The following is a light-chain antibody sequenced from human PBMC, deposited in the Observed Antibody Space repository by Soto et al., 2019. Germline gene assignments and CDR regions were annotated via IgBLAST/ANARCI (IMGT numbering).Light chain of an antibody. V-gene: IGLV2-14*01. CDR3: TSYTSSSTLMV. CDR1: SSDVGGYNY. CDR2: DVS. J-gene: IGLJ2*01. Sequence: QSVLTPPASVSGSPGQSITISCTGTSSDVGGYNYVSWYQQHPGKAPKLMLYDVSNRPSGVSNRFSGSKSGNTASLTISGLKAEDEADHYCTSYTSSSTLMVFGRGTKLTVL.